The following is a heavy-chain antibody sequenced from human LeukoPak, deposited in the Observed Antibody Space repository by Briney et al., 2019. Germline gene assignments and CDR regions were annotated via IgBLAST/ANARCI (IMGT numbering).Heavy chain of an antibody. J-gene: IGHJ5*02. V-gene: IGHV3-30*03. CDR1: GFTFSSYG. CDR2: ISYDGSNK. D-gene: IGHD3-10*01. CDR3: ARGATYMVRGVIINP. Sequence: PGGSLRLSCAASGFTFSSYGMHWVRQAPGKGLEWVAVISYDGSNKYYADSVKGRFTISRDNSKNTLYLQMNSLRSEDTAVYYCARGATYMVRGVIINPWGQGTLVTVSS.